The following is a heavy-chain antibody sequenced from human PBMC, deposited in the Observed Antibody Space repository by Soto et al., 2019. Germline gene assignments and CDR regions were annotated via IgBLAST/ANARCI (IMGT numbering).Heavy chain of an antibody. Sequence: SVKVSCTASGGTFSSYAISWVRQAPGQGLEWMGEIIPIFGTASYAQKFQGRVTITADKSTSTAYMELSSLRSEDTAVYYCASNNPRGCCFDIWGQGTMVTV. CDR2: IIPIFGTA. CDR3: ASNNPRGCCFDI. CDR1: GGTFSSYA. D-gene: IGHD1-20*01. V-gene: IGHV1-69*06. J-gene: IGHJ3*02.